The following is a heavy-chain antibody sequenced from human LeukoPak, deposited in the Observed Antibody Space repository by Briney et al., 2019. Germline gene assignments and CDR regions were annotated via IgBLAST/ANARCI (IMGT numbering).Heavy chain of an antibody. D-gene: IGHD1-26*01. CDR3: ARGSGSYSQVAFDI. J-gene: IGHJ3*02. V-gene: IGHV4-59*01. Sequence: SETLSLTCSVSGDSISSSYWSWIRQPPGKGLEWIGYIYYTGSTNYNPSLKSRVTISVDTSKNQFSLKLSSVTAADTAVYYCARGSGSYSQVAFDIWGQGTMVTVSS. CDR1: GDSISSSY. CDR2: IYYTGST.